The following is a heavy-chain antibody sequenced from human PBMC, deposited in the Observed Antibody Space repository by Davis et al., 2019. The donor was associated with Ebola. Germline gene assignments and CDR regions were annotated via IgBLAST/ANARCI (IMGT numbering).Heavy chain of an antibody. V-gene: IGHV5-51*01. CDR2: VYPGDSDT. J-gene: IGHJ3*02. CDR1: GYSFTSSW. D-gene: IGHD2/OR15-2a*01. Sequence: KVSCKGSGYSFTSSWIAWVRQMPGKGLEWMGIVYPGDSDTRYGPSFQGQVTISADRSISTAYLQWSSLKASDTAMYYCARWGVGLLNGRGLDIWGQGTMVTVSS. CDR3: ARWGVGLLNGRGLDI.